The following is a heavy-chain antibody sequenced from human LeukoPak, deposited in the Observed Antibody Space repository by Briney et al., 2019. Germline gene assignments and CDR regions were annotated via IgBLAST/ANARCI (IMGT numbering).Heavy chain of an antibody. CDR2: ISGGGT. J-gene: IGHJ4*02. V-gene: IGHV3-23*01. CDR1: GFTLSNYA. Sequence: PGGSLRLSCAASGFTLSNYAISWVRQAPGKGLEWVSAISGGGTYYAGSVKGRFTISRDNSKNMLYLQMNSLRAEDTAVYYCARRGIVVSGYLEFYFDSWGQGTLVTVSS. CDR3: ARRGIVVSGYLEFYFDS. D-gene: IGHD6-19*01.